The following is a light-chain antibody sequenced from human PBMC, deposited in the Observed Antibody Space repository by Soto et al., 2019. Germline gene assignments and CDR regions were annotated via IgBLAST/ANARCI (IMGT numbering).Light chain of an antibody. CDR2: NAS. V-gene: IGKV3-20*01. Sequence: ETVLTQSPATLSLSPGERATLSCRASESVSNSLAWYQHKPGQAPRLLIYNASNRATGIPARFSGSGSGTDFTLTISRLEPEDFAVYYCQQYGSSPWTFGQGTKV. CDR1: ESVSNS. CDR3: QQYGSSPWT. J-gene: IGKJ1*01.